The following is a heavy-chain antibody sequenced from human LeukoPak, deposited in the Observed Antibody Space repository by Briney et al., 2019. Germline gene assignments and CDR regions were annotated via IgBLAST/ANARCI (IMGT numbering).Heavy chain of an antibody. V-gene: IGHV4-61*01. CDR1: GGAVSSGSYY. D-gene: IGHD6-19*01. CDR2: IYYSGCT. CDR3: ASEEQWTPRYFQH. Sequence: PSETLSLTCTVAGGAVSSGSYYWSWIRQPPGKGLEWIGYIYYSGCTNYNPSLKSRVTISVDTYKNQFSLKLSSVTSADTAVYYCASEEQWTPRYFQHWGQGTLVTVSS. J-gene: IGHJ1*01.